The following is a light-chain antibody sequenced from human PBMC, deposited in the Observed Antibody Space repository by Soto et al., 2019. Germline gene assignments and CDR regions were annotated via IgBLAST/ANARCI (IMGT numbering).Light chain of an antibody. CDR1: SSDVGGFNY. V-gene: IGLV2-8*01. Sequence: QSALTQPPSASESPGQSVTISCTGTSSDVGGFNYVSWYQHHPGKAPKLMIYEVTKRPSGVPDRFSGSKSGNTASLTVSGLQAEDGADYYCSSFAGSNNVVFGGGTKLTVL. CDR3: SSFAGSNNVV. J-gene: IGLJ2*01. CDR2: EVT.